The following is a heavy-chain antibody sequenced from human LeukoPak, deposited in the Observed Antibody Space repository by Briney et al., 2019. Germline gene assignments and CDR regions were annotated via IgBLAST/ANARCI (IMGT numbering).Heavy chain of an antibody. J-gene: IGHJ4*02. D-gene: IGHD3-10*01. CDR1: GFTFSNAW. V-gene: IGHV3-15*01. CDR2: IKSKTDGGTT. Sequence: GGSLRRSCVASGFTFSNAWRSWVRQAPGNGLEWVGRIKSKTDGGTTDYAAPVKGRFTISRDDSKNTLYLQMNSLRAEDTAVYYCAKLTYGSGTYGAFDYWGQGTLVTVST. CDR3: AKLTYGSGTYGAFDY.